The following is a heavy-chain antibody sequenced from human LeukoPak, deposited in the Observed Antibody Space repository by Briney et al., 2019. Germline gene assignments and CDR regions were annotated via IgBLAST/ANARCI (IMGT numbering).Heavy chain of an antibody. D-gene: IGHD6-19*01. CDR1: GFTFSSYG. Sequence: GGSLRLSCAASGFTFSSYGMHWVRQAPGKGLEWVAVISHDGSNKYYADSVKGQFTISRDNSKNTLYLQMNSLRAEDTAVYYCAKDRRSSGWLDWFDPWGQGTLVTVSS. CDR2: ISHDGSNK. J-gene: IGHJ5*02. CDR3: AKDRRSSGWLDWFDP. V-gene: IGHV3-30*18.